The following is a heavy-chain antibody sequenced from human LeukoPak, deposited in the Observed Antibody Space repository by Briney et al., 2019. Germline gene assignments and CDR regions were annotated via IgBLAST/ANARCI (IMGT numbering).Heavy chain of an antibody. J-gene: IGHJ5*02. D-gene: IGHD3-10*01. CDR1: GFTSSYYG. V-gene: IGHV3-30*02. CDR3: AKPLMRDRWFGES. CDR2: IRHDGNDK. Sequence: PGGSLRLSCAASGFTSSYYGIHWVRQAPGKGLEWVAFIRHDGNDKYYAKSVKGRFTISRDTSRNTVSLQMNSLRLEDTAIYYCAKPLMRDRWFGESWGQGTLVTVSS.